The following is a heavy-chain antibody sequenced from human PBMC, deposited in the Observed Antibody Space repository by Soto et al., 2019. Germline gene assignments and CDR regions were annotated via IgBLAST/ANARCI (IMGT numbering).Heavy chain of an antibody. CDR1: GFTFSSYW. J-gene: IGHJ6*02. Sequence: EVQLVESGGGLVQPGGSLRLSCAASGFTFSSYWMHWVRQAPGKGLVWVSRINSDGSSTSYADSVKGRFTISRDNAKNTLSVQMTRLRAEDTAVYYCRGSYYRYYYYGMDVWGQGTTVTVSS. CDR3: RGSYYRYYYYGMDV. V-gene: IGHV3-74*01. CDR2: INSDGSST. D-gene: IGHD1-26*01.